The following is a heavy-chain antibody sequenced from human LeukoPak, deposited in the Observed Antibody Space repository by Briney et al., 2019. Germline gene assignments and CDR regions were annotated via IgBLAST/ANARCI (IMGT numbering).Heavy chain of an antibody. J-gene: IGHJ3*02. CDR3: ARDRSIAAAGTNAFDI. Sequence: SETLSLTCTVSGGSISSYYWSWIRQPPGKGLEWIGYIYYSGSTNYNPSLKSRVTISVDTSKNQFSLQLNSVTPEDTAVYYCARDRSIAAAGTNAFDIWGQGTMVTVSS. D-gene: IGHD6-13*01. V-gene: IGHV4-59*12. CDR2: IYYSGST. CDR1: GGSISSYY.